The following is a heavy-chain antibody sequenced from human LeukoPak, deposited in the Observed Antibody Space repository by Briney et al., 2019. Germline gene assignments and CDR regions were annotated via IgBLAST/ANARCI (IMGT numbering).Heavy chain of an antibody. D-gene: IGHD1-26*01. CDR2: ISYDGSNK. CDR3: AKDHVGTYYYYYGMDV. J-gene: IGHJ6*02. CDR1: GFTFSSYG. V-gene: IGHV3-30*18. Sequence: PGGSLRLSCAASGFTFSSYGMHWVRQAPGKGLEWVAVISYDGSNKYYADSVKGRFTISRDNSKNTLYLQMNSLRAEDTAVYYCAKDHVGTYYYYYGMDVWGQGTTVTVSS.